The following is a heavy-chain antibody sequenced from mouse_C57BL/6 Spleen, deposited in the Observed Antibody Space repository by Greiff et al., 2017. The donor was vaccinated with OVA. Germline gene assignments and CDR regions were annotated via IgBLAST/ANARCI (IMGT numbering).Heavy chain of an antibody. CDR2: ISSGGDYI. V-gene: IGHV5-9-1*02. J-gene: IGHJ4*01. Sequence: EVQLQQSGEGLVKPGGSLKLSCAASGFTFSSYAMSWVRQTPEKRLEWVAYISSGGDYIYYADTVKGRFTISRDNARNTLYLQMSSLKSEDTAMYYCTREVTGSSYLDYWGQGTSVTVSS. D-gene: IGHD1-1*01. CDR1: GFTFSSYA. CDR3: TREVTGSSYLDY.